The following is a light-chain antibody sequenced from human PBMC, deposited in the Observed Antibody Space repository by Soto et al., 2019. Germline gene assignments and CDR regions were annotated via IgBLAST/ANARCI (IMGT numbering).Light chain of an antibody. J-gene: IGLJ2*01. CDR3: SSYTSSSTFGV. Sequence: QSVLTQPASVSGSPGQSITISCTGSSSDVGGYNYVSWYQQHPGKAPKLMIYEVSNRPLGVSNRFSGSKSGNTASLTISGLQAEDEGDYHCSSYTSSSTFGVFGGGTKLTVL. V-gene: IGLV2-14*01. CDR2: EVS. CDR1: SSDVGGYNY.